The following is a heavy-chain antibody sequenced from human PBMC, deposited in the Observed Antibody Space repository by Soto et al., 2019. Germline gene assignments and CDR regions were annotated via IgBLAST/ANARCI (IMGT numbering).Heavy chain of an antibody. CDR1: GFTFSRYA. CDR3: AKDLRAPCRGCMLGSPFDY. J-gene: IGHJ4*02. CDR2: ISGSGGST. D-gene: IGHD2-8*01. V-gene: IGHV3-23*01. Sequence: GRSLRLSCSASGFTFSRYAMSWVRQAPGKGLEWVSAISGSGGSTYYADSVKGRFTISRDNSKNTLYLQMNSLRAEDTAVYYCAKDLRAPCRGCMLGSPFDYWGQGTLVTVS.